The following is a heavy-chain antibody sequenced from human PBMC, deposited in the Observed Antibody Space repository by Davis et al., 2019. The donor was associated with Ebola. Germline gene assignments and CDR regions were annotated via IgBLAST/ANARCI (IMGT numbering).Heavy chain of an antibody. V-gene: IGHV3-33*01. CDR2: IWYDGSNK. Sequence: GESLKISCAASGFIFSSYGMHWVRQAPGKGLEWVAVIWYDGSNKYYADSVKGRFTISRDNSKNTLYLQMNSLRAEDTAVYYCARDRDYGSGSYLITYGMDVWGQGTTVTVSS. CDR3: ARDRDYGSGSYLITYGMDV. CDR1: GFIFSSYG. D-gene: IGHD3-10*01. J-gene: IGHJ6*02.